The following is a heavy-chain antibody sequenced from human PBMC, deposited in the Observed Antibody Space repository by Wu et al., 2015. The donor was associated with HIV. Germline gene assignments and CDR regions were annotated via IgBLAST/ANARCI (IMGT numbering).Heavy chain of an antibody. Sequence: QIQLMQSGAEVKKPGASVKVSCKASGYTFTNFGISWVRQAPGQGLEWMGWISTYNANTNFAQKLQGRITMTTDTSTTTAYMELRSLTSDDTATYYCARDSPAVAARVAFDVWGQGTVSPSLQ. CDR1: GYTFTNFG. J-gene: IGHJ3*01. D-gene: IGHD6-19*01. V-gene: IGHV1-18*01. CDR2: ISTYNANT. CDR3: ARDSPAVAARVAFDV.